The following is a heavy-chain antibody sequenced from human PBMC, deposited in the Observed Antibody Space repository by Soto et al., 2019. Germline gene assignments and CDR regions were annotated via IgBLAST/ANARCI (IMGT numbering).Heavy chain of an antibody. V-gene: IGHV4-34*02. CDR3: AGHNGYYSGIDY. J-gene: IGHJ4*02. CDR2: VNHSGGI. CDR1: GGSFSGYY. Sequence: QVQLQQWGAGLLKPSETLSLTCVVYGGSFSGYYWSWIRQPPGKGLEWFGEVNHSGGIDYNPSLKSRVTISVDTSKNQFSLKLSSVTAADTAVYYCAGHNGYYSGIDYWGQGTLVTVSS. D-gene: IGHD3-22*01.